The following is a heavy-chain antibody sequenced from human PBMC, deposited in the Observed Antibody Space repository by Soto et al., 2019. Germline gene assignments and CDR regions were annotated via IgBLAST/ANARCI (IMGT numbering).Heavy chain of an antibody. CDR3: DRRAVAGPFDY. CDR1: GYSLSSGYY. J-gene: IGHJ4*02. Sequence: SETLSLTCAVSGYSLSSGYYWGWIRQPPGKGLKWIGSIYHSGSTYYNPSLKSRVTISVDTSKNQFSLKLSSVTAADTAVYYCDRRAVAGPFDYCGQGTLVTVYS. D-gene: IGHD6-19*01. CDR2: IYHSGST. V-gene: IGHV4-38-2*01.